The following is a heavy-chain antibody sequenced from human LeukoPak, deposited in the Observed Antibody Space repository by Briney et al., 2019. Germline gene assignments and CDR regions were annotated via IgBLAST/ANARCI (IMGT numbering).Heavy chain of an antibody. J-gene: IGHJ4*02. Sequence: ASVKVSCKASGDTFTTFYIHWVRQAPGQGLEWMGWINPNSGVADYAQKFQGRVTMTRATSLSTAYMELNRLTSDDTAVYFCATGGRVTMVRGIPGSPFVYWGQGTLVTVSS. CDR1: GDTFTTFY. CDR3: ATGGRVTMVRGIPGSPFVY. D-gene: IGHD3-10*01. V-gene: IGHV1-2*02. CDR2: INPNSGVA.